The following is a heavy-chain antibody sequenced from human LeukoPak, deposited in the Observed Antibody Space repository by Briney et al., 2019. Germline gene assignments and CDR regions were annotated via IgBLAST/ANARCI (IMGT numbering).Heavy chain of an antibody. CDR1: GYTFTGYY. V-gene: IGHV1-2*02. CDR2: INPNSGGT. CDR3: AKGGKRYSSGISDY. J-gene: IGHJ4*02. Sequence: VKVSCKASGYTFTGYYMHWVRQAPGQVLEWIGWINPNSGGTNYAQKFQGRVTMTRDTSISTAYMELSRLRSDDTAVYFQAKGGKRYSSGISDYWGQGTLVTVSP. D-gene: IGHD6-19*01.